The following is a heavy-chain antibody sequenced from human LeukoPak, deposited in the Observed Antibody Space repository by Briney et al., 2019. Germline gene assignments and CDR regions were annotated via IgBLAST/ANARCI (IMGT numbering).Heavy chain of an antibody. CDR3: ERGVSDYYGSGSYYNWFDP. V-gene: IGHV4-34*01. CDR1: GGSFSGYY. CDR2: INHSGST. D-gene: IGHD3-10*01. J-gene: IGHJ5*02. Sequence: SETLSLTCAVYGGSFSGYYWSWIRQPPGKGLEWIGEINHSGSTNYNPSLKSRVTISVDTSKNQFSLKLSSVTAAATAVYYCERGVSDYYGSGSYYNWFDPWGQGTLVTVSS.